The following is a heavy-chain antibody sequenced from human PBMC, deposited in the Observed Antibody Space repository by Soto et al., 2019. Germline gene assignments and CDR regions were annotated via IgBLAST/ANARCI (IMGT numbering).Heavy chain of an antibody. CDR2: ISHSGST. D-gene: IGHD6-19*01. CDR1: GGSTSSGGYS. Sequence: QLQLQESGSGLVKPSQTLSLTCAVSGGSTSSGGYSWSWLRHPPGKGLEWIGYISHSGSTYYNPSLKSRVTISVDTSKKQFSLRLSSVTAADTAVYYCARGGLLPDYWGQGTLVTVSS. CDR3: ARGGLLPDY. V-gene: IGHV4-30-2*01. J-gene: IGHJ4*02.